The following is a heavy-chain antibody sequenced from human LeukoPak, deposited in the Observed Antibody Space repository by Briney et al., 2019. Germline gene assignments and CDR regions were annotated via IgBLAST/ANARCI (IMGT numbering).Heavy chain of an antibody. J-gene: IGHJ3*02. CDR1: GGSISSSYW. CDR2: IYHSGST. V-gene: IGHV4-4*02. CDR3: ARTFQGGIGRAFDI. D-gene: IGHD2-15*01. Sequence: SETLSLTCGVSGGSISSSYWWSWVRQPPGKGLEWIGEIYHSGSTNYNPSLKSRVTISVDTSKNQFSLKLSSVTAADTAVYYCARTFQGGIGRAFDIWGQGTMVTVSS.